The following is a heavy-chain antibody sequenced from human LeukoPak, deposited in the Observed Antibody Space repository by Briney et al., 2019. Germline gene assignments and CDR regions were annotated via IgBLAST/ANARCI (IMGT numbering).Heavy chain of an antibody. J-gene: IGHJ4*02. CDR2: ISGSGST. D-gene: IGHD3/OR15-3a*01. V-gene: IGHV3-23*01. CDR1: GFTFSSYA. CDR3: ARRRDFIDY. Sequence: GGSLRLSCAASGFTFSSYAMSWVRQAPGKGLEWVSLISGSGSTYYADSVKGRFTISRDNAKNSLYLQMNSLRAEDTAVYYCARRRDFIDYWGQGTLVTVSS.